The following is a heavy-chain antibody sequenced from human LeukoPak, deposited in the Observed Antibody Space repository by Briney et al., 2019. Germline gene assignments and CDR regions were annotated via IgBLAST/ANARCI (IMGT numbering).Heavy chain of an antibody. CDR3: ARDSGYSYADDY. CDR2: ITYNSGTI. Sequence: GGSLRLSCAASGFTFRSYAMQCVRQAPGKGLEWVSYITYNSGTIFYADSVKGRFTNSSDKANDSLYLQMSSLRDGQTAVYYCARDSGYSYADDYWGQGPLVTVSS. CDR1: GFTFRSYA. V-gene: IGHV3-48*02. J-gene: IGHJ4*02. D-gene: IGHD5-18*01.